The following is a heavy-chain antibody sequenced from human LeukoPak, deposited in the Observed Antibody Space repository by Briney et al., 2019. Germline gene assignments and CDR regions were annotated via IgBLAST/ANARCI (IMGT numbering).Heavy chain of an antibody. CDR1: GFTLSSYE. Sequence: GGSLRLSCAASGFTLSSYEMNWVRQAPGKGLEWVSDISSRSSTIYYADSVKGRFTISRDNAKNSLYLQMNSLRAEDTAVYYCARESVAGSFDHWGQGTLVTVSS. V-gene: IGHV3-48*03. CDR2: ISSRSSTI. CDR3: ARESVAGSFDH. D-gene: IGHD6-19*01. J-gene: IGHJ4*02.